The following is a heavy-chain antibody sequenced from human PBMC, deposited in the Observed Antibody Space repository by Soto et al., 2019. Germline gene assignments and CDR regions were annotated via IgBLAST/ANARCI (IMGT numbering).Heavy chain of an antibody. CDR3: AVLVTTTPPAY. Sequence: SVKVSCKASADTFSNYALSWVRQAPGQGLEWMGGIIPIFGRADYAQRFQGRVTITADKSTSTAYMDLSSLRSDDTAVYYCAVLVTTTPPAYWGQGTLVTVSS. CDR1: ADTFSNYA. V-gene: IGHV1-69*06. CDR2: IIPIFGRA. D-gene: IGHD5-12*01. J-gene: IGHJ4*01.